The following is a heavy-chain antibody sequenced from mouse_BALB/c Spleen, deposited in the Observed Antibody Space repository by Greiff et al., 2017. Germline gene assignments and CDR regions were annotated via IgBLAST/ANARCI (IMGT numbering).Heavy chain of an antibody. CDR3: ARDSYHYFDY. Sequence: VKLVESGGGLVQPGGSLRLSCATSGFTFTDYYMSWVRQPPGKALEWLGFIRNKANGYTTEYSASVKGRFTISRDNSQSILYLQMNTLRAEDSATYYCARDSYHYFDYWGQGTTLTVSS. J-gene: IGHJ2*01. V-gene: IGHV7-3*02. CDR2: IRNKANGYTT. CDR1: GFTFTDYY.